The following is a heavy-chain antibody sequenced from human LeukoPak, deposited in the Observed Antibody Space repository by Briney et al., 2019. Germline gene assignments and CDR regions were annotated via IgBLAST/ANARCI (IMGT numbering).Heavy chain of an antibody. J-gene: IGHJ4*02. CDR2: MNPNSGNT. CDR1: GYTFTSYD. V-gene: IGHV1-8*01. Sequence: EASVKVSCKASGYTFTSYDINWVRQATGQGLEWMGWMNPNSGNTGYAQKFQGRVTMTRNTSISTAYMELSSLRSENTAVYYCVVSFGELFEGHYWGQGTLVTVSS. CDR3: VVSFGELFEGHY. D-gene: IGHD3-10*01.